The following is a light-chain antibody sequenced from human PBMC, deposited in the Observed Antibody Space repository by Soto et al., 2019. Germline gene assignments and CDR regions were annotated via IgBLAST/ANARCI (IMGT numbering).Light chain of an antibody. Sequence: DIQMTQSPSTLSASTGDRVTITCRASESISSWLAWYQQKPGKAPKLLVYDVSSLESGVPSRFSGSGSGTEFTLTISSLQPDDFATYYCQQYNSYPWTFGQGTKWIS. V-gene: IGKV1-5*01. J-gene: IGKJ1*01. CDR3: QQYNSYPWT. CDR2: DVS. CDR1: ESISSW.